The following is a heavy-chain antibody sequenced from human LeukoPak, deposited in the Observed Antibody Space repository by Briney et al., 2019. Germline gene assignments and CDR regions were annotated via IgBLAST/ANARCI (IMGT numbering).Heavy chain of an antibody. V-gene: IGHV4-39*01. CDR2: IYYSGST. J-gene: IGHJ4*02. CDR1: GGSISSSSYY. D-gene: IGHD6-6*01. Sequence: SETLSLTCTVSGGSISSSSYYWGWIRQPPGKGLEWIGSIYYSGSTYYNPSLKSRVTISVDTSKNQFSLKLSSVTAADTAVYYCARHGYSSSSIGDFDYWGQGTLVTVSS. CDR3: ARHGYSSSSIGDFDY.